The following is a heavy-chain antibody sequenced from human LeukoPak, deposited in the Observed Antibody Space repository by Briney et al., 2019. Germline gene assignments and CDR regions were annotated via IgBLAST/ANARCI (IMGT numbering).Heavy chain of an antibody. J-gene: IGHJ4*02. CDR1: GGTFISYA. D-gene: IGHD3-22*01. Sequence: SVKVSRKASGGTFISYAISWVRQAPGKGLEWMGGIIPIFGTANYAQKFQGRVTITTDESTSTAYMELSSLRSEDTAVYYCARGSRDYYDSSGYRFDYWGQGTLVTVSS. CDR3: ARGSRDYYDSSGYRFDY. V-gene: IGHV1-69*05. CDR2: IIPIFGTA.